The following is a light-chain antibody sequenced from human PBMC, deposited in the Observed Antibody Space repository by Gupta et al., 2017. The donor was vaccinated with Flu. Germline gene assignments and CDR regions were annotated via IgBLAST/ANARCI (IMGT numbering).Light chain of an antibody. V-gene: IGLV7-43*01. Sequence: GTVTLTCASSTGAVTSDYYANWLQQKPGHAHRVLIYSTIKRHSWTPARFSCSLLGGKAALTLSGVQADDEGDYYCMLYCGASQVFGGGTKVTVL. CDR2: STI. J-gene: IGLJ3*02. CDR3: MLYCGASQV. CDR1: TGAVTSDYY.